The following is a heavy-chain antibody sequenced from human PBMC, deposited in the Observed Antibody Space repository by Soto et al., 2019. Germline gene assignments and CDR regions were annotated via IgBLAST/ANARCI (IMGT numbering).Heavy chain of an antibody. J-gene: IGHJ5*02. Sequence: QVQLVQSGAEVKKPGSSVKVSCKASGGTFSSYTISWVRQAPGQGLEWMGRIIPILGIANYAQKFQGRVTITADKSTSTAYMELSSLRSEDTAVYYGARGNYSDYNWFDPWGQGTLVNVSA. CDR2: IIPILGIA. D-gene: IGHD4-17*01. CDR3: ARGNYSDYNWFDP. V-gene: IGHV1-69*02. CDR1: GGTFSSYT.